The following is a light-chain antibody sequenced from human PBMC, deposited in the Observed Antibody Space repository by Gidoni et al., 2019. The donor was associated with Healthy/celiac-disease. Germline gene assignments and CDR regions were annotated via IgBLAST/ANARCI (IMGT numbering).Light chain of an antibody. CDR2: DNN. Sequence: SYVPTQPLPVPGAPGPTARITCGGNNIGSKSVHWYQQKPGQAPVLVVYDNNHRPSGIPERFSGSNSGNTATLTISGVEAGDEADYYCQVWDSSGDHLVFGGGTKLTVL. CDR3: QVWDSSGDHLV. CDR1: NIGSKS. V-gene: IGLV3-21*02. J-gene: IGLJ2*01.